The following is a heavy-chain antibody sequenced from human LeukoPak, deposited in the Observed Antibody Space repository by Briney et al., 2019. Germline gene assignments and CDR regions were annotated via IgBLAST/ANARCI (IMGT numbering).Heavy chain of an antibody. J-gene: IGHJ3*02. CDR2: IRSEVYGGTS. D-gene: IGHD1-26*01. Sequence: PGGSLRLSYSASGFSFRHFAMTWVRQAPGKGLEWLGFIRSEVYGGTSEYAASVKGRFTISRDDSKSIVYLQLNSLKTEDTAMYYCTGAIVGANINDAFDIWGQGTMVTVFS. CDR3: TGAIVGANINDAFDI. V-gene: IGHV3-49*04. CDR1: GFSFRHFA.